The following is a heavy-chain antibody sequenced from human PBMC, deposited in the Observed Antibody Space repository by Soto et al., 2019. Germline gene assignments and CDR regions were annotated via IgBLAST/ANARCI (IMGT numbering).Heavy chain of an antibody. D-gene: IGHD2-2*01. Sequence: EVQLLESGGGLVQPGGSLRLSCAASGFTFSSYAMSWVRQAPGKGLEWVSAISGSGGSTYYADSVKGRFTISRDNSKNTLYLQMHSVRAEDTAVYYCEKVRVDCSSTSSYGFDYWGQGTLVTVSS. CDR2: ISGSGGST. V-gene: IGHV3-23*01. CDR3: EKVRVDCSSTSSYGFDY. J-gene: IGHJ4*02. CDR1: GFTFSSYA.